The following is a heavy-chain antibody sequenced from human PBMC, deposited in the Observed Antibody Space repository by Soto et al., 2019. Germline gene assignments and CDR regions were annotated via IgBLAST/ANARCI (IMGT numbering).Heavy chain of an antibody. CDR3: ATQYDILTGSANWFDP. Sequence: APVKVSCKVSGYTLTELSMHWVRQAPGKGLEWMGGFDPEDGETIYAQKFQGRVTMTEDTSTDTAYMELSSLRSEDTAVYYCATQYDILTGSANWFDPWGQGTLVTVSS. CDR2: FDPEDGET. J-gene: IGHJ5*02. V-gene: IGHV1-24*01. CDR1: GYTLTELS. D-gene: IGHD3-9*01.